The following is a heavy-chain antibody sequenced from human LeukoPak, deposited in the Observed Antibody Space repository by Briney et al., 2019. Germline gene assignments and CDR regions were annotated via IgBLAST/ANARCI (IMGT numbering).Heavy chain of an antibody. V-gene: IGHV4-4*02. CDR1: VGSINSGNW. CDR3: ATAPILRGEGGEHYKYGMDV. J-gene: IGHJ6*02. D-gene: IGHD2-2*02. Sequence: SETLSLTCAVSVGSINSGNWWSWVRQSPGKGLEWIGEIYHNGTPNYNPSLKSRVTISADTFKNHSSLKMTSVTAADTAVYYCATAPILRGEGGEHYKYGMDVWGQGTTVIVSS. CDR2: IYHNGTP.